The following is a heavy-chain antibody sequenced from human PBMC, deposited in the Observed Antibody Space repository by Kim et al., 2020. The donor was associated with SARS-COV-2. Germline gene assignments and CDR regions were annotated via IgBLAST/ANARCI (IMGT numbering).Heavy chain of an antibody. CDR1: GFTFKNYG. J-gene: IGHJ3*01. CDR2: ISWNRRRV. Sequence: GGSLRLSCEASGFTFKNYGMHWVRQVPGKGLEWVSGISWNRRRVKYADFVKGRFTISRDNADNFLYLQMDSLRPEDTAFYYCAKDLGPYGVAVALERGSFDCWSEGTRVNVSS. V-gene: IGHV3-9*01. D-gene: IGHD6-19*01. CDR3: AKDLGPYGVAVALERGSFDC.